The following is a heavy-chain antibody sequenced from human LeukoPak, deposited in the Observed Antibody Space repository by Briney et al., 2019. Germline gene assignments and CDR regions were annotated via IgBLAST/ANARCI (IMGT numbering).Heavy chain of an antibody. J-gene: IGHJ3*02. D-gene: IGHD1/OR15-1a*01. CDR2: IYYSGST. Sequence: SETLSLTCTVSGGSISSYYWSWIRQPPGKGLEWIGYIYYSGSTNYNPSLKSRVTISVDTSKNQFSLKLSSVTAADTAVYYCARISDWDNDAFDIWGQGTMVTVSS. CDR1: GGSISSYY. V-gene: IGHV4-59*08. CDR3: ARISDWDNDAFDI.